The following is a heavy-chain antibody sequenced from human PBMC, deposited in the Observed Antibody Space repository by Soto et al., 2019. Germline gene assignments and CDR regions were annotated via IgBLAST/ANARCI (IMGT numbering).Heavy chain of an antibody. D-gene: IGHD6-13*01. CDR3: AREIAAADRNNWFDP. CDR2: IYYSGST. V-gene: IGHV4-31*03. J-gene: IGHJ5*02. Sequence: SETLSLTCTVSGGSISSGGYYWSWIRQHPGKGLEWIGYIYYSGSTYYNPSLKSRVTISVDTSKNQFSLKLSSVTAADTAVYYCAREIAAADRNNWFDPWGQGTLVTVSS. CDR1: GGSISSGGYY.